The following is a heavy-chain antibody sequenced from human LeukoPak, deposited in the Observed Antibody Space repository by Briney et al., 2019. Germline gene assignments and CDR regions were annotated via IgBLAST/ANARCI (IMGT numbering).Heavy chain of an antibody. D-gene: IGHD6-13*01. J-gene: IGHJ4*02. V-gene: IGHV3-74*01. Sequence: GGSLRLSCAASGFTFSSYWMHWVRQAPGKGLVWVSRINSDGSSTSYADSVKGRFTISRDNSKNTLYLQMNSLRAEDTAVYYCATPTSSWDLDYWGQGTLVTVSS. CDR3: ATPTSSWDLDY. CDR2: INSDGSST. CDR1: GFTFSSYW.